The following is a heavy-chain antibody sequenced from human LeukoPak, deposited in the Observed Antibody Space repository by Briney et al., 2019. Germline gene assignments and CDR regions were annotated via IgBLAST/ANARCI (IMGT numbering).Heavy chain of an antibody. CDR1: GYTFTGYY. V-gene: IGHV1-2*02. Sequence: ASVKVSCKASGYTFTGYYMHWARQAPGQGLEWMGWINPNSGGTNYAQKFQGRVTMTRDTSISTAYMELSRLRSDDTAVYYCARDRGYCSSTSCYTGIDYWGQGTLVTVSS. CDR2: INPNSGGT. J-gene: IGHJ4*02. D-gene: IGHD2-2*02. CDR3: ARDRGYCSSTSCYTGIDY.